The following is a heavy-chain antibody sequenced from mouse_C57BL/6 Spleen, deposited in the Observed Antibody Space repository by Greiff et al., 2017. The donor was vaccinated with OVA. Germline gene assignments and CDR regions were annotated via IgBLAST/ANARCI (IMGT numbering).Heavy chain of an antibody. V-gene: IGHV5-4*01. J-gene: IGHJ1*03. CDR2: ISDGGSYT. D-gene: IGHD1-1*01. Sequence: EVQVVESGGGLVKPGGSLKLSCAASGFTFSSYAMSWVRQTPEKRLEWVATISDGGSYTYYPANVKGRFTISRDNAKNNLYLQMSHLKSEDTAMYYCAREKDYGSSYDWYFDVWGTGTTVTVSS. CDR3: AREKDYGSSYDWYFDV. CDR1: GFTFSSYA.